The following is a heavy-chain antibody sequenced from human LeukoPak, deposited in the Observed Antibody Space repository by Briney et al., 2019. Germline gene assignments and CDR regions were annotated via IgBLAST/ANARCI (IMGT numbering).Heavy chain of an antibody. Sequence: ASVKVSCKASGGTFSSYAISWVRQAPGQGLEWMGGIIPILGIANYAQKFQGRVTITADKSTSTAYMELSSLRSEDTAVYYCARADYGSGTFDYWGQGTLVTVSS. CDR1: GGTFSSYA. J-gene: IGHJ4*02. CDR3: ARADYGSGTFDY. CDR2: IIPILGIA. V-gene: IGHV1-69*10. D-gene: IGHD3-10*01.